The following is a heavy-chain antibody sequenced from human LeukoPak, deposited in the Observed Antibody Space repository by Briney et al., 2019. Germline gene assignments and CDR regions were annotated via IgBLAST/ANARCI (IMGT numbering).Heavy chain of an antibody. V-gene: IGHV4-39*07. D-gene: IGHD5-18*01. J-gene: IGHJ4*02. CDR2: IYYSGST. CDR1: GGSISSSSYY. CDR3: ARGGRGYSYGYVFQ. Sequence: SETLSLTCTVSGGSISSSSYYWGWIRQPPGKGLEWIGSIYYSGSTYYNPSLKSRVTISVDTSKNQFSLKLSSVTAADTAVYYCARGGRGYSYGYVFQWGQGTLVTVSS.